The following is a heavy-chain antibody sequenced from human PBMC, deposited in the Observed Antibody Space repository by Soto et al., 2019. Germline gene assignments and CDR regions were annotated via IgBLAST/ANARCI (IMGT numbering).Heavy chain of an antibody. J-gene: IGHJ4*02. CDR2: ISGSGGST. CDR3: ARDYDSSGYYRSHLDC. D-gene: IGHD3-22*01. Sequence: GGSLRLSCAASGFTFSSYAMSWVRQAPGKGLEWVSAISGSGGSTYYADSVKGRFTISRDNSKNTLYLQMNSLRAEDTAVYYCARDYDSSGYYRSHLDCWGQGXLVTVYS. V-gene: IGHV3-23*01. CDR1: GFTFSSYA.